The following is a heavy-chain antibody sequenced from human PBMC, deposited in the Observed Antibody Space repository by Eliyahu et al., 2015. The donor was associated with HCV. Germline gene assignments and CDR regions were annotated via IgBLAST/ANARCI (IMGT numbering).Heavy chain of an antibody. CDR1: GFTFDDYA. Sequence: EVQLVESGGGLVQPGRSLRLSCAASGFTFDDYAMHWVRQAPGKGLEWVSGISWNSGSIGYADSVKGRFTISRDNAKNSLYLQMNSLRAEDTALYYCAKVGSGYAGGAFDIWGQGTMVTVSS. D-gene: IGHD5-12*01. V-gene: IGHV3-9*01. CDR2: ISWNSGSI. CDR3: AKVGSGYAGGAFDI. J-gene: IGHJ3*02.